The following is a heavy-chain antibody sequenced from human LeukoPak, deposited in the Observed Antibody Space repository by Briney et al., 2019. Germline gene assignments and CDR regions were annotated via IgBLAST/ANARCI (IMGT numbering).Heavy chain of an antibody. Sequence: SETLSLTCSVYGGSFSGYYWSWIRQPPGKGLGWIGEINHSGSTNYNPSLKSRVTISVDTSKNQFSLKLSSVTPADTAVYYCAREGTRWADENWFDPWGQGSLVIVSS. CDR1: GGSFSGYY. CDR2: INHSGST. V-gene: IGHV4-34*01. CDR3: AREGTRWADENWFDP. D-gene: IGHD1-26*01. J-gene: IGHJ5*02.